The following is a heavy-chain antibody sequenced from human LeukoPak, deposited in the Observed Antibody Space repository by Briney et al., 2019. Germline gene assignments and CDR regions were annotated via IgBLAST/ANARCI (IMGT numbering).Heavy chain of an antibody. CDR1: GYTFTGYY. CDR2: INPNSGGT. V-gene: IGHV1-2*04. J-gene: IGHJ4*02. Sequence: ASVKVSCKASGYTFTGYYMHWVRQAPGQGLEWMGWINPNSGGTNYAQKFQGWVTMTRDTSISTAYMELSRLRSDDTAVYYCARFEGGSGSYYNFDYWGQGTLVTVSS. D-gene: IGHD3-10*01. CDR3: ARFEGGSGSYYNFDY.